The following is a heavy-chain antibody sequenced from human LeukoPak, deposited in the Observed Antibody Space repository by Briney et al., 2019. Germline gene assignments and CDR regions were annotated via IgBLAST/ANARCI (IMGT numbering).Heavy chain of an antibody. V-gene: IGHV1-2*02. D-gene: IGHD5-12*01. J-gene: IGHJ4*01. CDR3: ARAWLRLNPYFDY. Sequence: ASVKVSCKASGYTFTGYFIHWVRQAPGQGLEWMGWINPNSGGTDYAQKFQGRVTMTRDTSISTSYMELSRLRSDDTAVYYCARAWLRLNPYFDYWGQEPWSPSPQ. CDR2: INPNSGGT. CDR1: GYTFTGYF.